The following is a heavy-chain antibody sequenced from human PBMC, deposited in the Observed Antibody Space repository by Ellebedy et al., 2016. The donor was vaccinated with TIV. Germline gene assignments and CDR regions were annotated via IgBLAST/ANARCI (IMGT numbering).Heavy chain of an antibody. V-gene: IGHV3-21*01. CDR1: GFTFSSYA. CDR2: ISSSSSYI. J-gene: IGHJ4*02. CDR3: ARSPDDYVWGSYRY. Sequence: PGGSLRLSCAASGFTFSSYAMSWVRQAPGKGLEWVSSISSSSSYIYYADSVKGRFTISRDNAKNSLYLQMNSLRAEDTAVYYCARSPDDYVWGSYRYWGQGTLVTVSS. D-gene: IGHD3-16*02.